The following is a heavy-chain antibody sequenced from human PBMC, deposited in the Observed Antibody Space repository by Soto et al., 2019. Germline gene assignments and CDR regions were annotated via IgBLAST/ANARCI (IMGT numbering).Heavy chain of an antibody. V-gene: IGHV1-3*01. D-gene: IGHD4-17*01. J-gene: IGHJ1*01. CDR1: GYTFTGYA. CDR2: INAGNGNT. CDR3: AQTGYGDFINDFQH. Sequence: ASVKVSCKASGYTFTGYAMHWVRQAPGQRLEWMGWINAGNGNTKYSQKFQGRVTITRDTSAGAAYMELSSLRSEDTAVYYCAQTGYGDFINDFQHWGQGTLVTVSS.